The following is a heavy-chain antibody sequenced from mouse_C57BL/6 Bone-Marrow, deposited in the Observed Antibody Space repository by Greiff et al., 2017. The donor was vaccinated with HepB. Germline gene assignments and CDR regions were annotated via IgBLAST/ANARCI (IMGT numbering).Heavy chain of an antibody. J-gene: IGHJ4*01. Sequence: QVQLQQSGPGLVQPSQSLSITCTVSGFSLTSYGVHWVRQSPGKGLEWLGVIWSGGSTDYNAAFISRLSISKDNSKSQVFFKMNSLQADDTAIYYCARNPHYYGSSLYYAMDYWGQGTSVTVSS. CDR3: ARNPHYYGSSLYYAMDY. V-gene: IGHV2-2*01. CDR1: GFSLTSYG. D-gene: IGHD1-1*01. CDR2: IWSGGST.